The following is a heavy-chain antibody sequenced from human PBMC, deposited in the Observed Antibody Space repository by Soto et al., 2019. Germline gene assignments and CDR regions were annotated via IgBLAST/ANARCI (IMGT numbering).Heavy chain of an antibody. CDR3: ASQYDSSGSQHWGFIY. CDR2: IYPGDSDT. Sequence: PGESLKISCKGSGYTFISYWIGWVRQMPGKGLEWMGIIYPGDSDTRYSPSFQGQVTISADKSISTAYLQWSSLKASDTAMYYCASQYDSSGSQHWGFIYWGQGTLVTVSS. V-gene: IGHV5-51*01. D-gene: IGHD3-22*01. CDR1: GYTFISYW. J-gene: IGHJ4*02.